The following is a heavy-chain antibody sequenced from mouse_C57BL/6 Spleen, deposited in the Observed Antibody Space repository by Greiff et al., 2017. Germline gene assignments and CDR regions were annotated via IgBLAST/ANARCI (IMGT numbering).Heavy chain of an antibody. CDR1: GYTFTSYW. J-gene: IGHJ2*01. D-gene: IGHD2-3*01. CDR3: AKGYYDYCDY. V-gene: IGHV1-61*01. Sequence: VQLQQPGAELVRPGSSVKLSCKASGYTFTSYWMDWVKQRPGQGLEWIGNIYPSDSETHYNQKFKDKATLTVDKSSSTAYMQLSSLTSEDSAVYYCAKGYYDYCDYWGQGTTLTVSS. CDR2: IYPSDSET.